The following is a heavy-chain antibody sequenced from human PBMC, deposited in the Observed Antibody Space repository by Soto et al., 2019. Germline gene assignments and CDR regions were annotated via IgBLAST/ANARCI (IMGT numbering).Heavy chain of an antibody. J-gene: IGHJ6*02. CDR2: IYYSGST. V-gene: IGHV4-39*01. CDR3: ARHIQLWSRGGVYYYYGMDV. D-gene: IGHD5-18*01. CDR1: GGSISSSSYY. Sequence: SETLSLTCTVSGGSISSSSYYWGWIRQPPGKGLEWIGSIYYSGSTYYNPSLKSRVTISVDTSKNQFSLKLSSVTAADTAVYYCARHIQLWSRGGVYYYYGMDVWGQGTTVT.